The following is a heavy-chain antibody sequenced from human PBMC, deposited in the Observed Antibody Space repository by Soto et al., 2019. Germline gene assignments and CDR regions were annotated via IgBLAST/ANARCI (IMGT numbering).Heavy chain of an antibody. CDR3: ATVIFFHMTFVT. CDR1: GVRFSGYA. Sequence: EVKLLESGGGLVQPGGSLRLSCEAFGVRFSGYAMSWVRQAPGMGLEWVASISGDADTIYYGDSVKGRFTLSRDNSNNTLFLKMSSLRAGDTAIYYCATVIFFHMTFVTWGQGTPVTVSS. D-gene: IGHD3-3*02. CDR2: ISGDADTI. J-gene: IGHJ5*01. V-gene: IGHV3-23*01.